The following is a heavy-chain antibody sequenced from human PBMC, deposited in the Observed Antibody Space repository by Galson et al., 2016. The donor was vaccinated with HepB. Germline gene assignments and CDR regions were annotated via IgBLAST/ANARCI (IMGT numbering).Heavy chain of an antibody. V-gene: IGHV3-21*01. Sequence: SLRLSCAASGFSFSSYGMHWVRQAPGKGLEWVSWITADSNNIHYADSVKGRFSTSRDNAKNSVFLQMNSLRTEDTAVYYWPTYWPASAVWYSDIWGRGTLVTVSS. CDR1: GFSFSSYG. D-gene: IGHD2-2*01. CDR2: ITADSNNI. J-gene: IGHJ2*01. CDR3: PTYWPASAVWYSDI.